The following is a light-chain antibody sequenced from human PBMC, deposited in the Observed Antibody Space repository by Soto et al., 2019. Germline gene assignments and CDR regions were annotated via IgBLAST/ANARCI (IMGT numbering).Light chain of an antibody. V-gene: IGKV1D-13*01. CDR3: QQFNNYPLT. CDR1: QGISSA. J-gene: IGKJ4*01. CDR2: DAS. Sequence: QMTQSPSSLSASVGDRVTITCRASQGISSALAWYQQKAGNAPNLLIYDASSLESGVPSRFSGSGSGTDFTLTISSLQPEDFATYYCQQFNNYPLTFGGGTKVDIK.